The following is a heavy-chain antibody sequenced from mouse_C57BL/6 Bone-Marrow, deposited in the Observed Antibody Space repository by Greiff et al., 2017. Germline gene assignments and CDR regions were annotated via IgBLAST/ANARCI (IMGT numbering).Heavy chain of an antibody. CDR1: GFNIKDYY. V-gene: IGHV14-2*01. D-gene: IGHD1-1*01. J-gene: IGHJ1*03. CDR2: IDPEDGET. Sequence: VQLKESGAELVKPGASVKLSCTASGFNIKDYYMHWVKQRTEQGLEWIGRIDPEDGETKYAPKFQGKATITADTSSNTAYLQLSSLTSEDTAVYYCAILYYYGSSYWYFDVWGTGTTVTVSS. CDR3: AILYYYGSSYWYFDV.